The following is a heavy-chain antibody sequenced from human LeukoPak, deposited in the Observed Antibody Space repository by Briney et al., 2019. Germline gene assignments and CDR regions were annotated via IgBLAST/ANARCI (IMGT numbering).Heavy chain of an antibody. CDR1: GCTFSTYE. D-gene: IGHD1-26*01. CDR3: ARGEQLNYFAY. J-gene: IGHJ4*02. CDR2: ISRSGTIE. Sequence: PGGSLRLSCAASGCTFSTYEMSWVRQAPGKGLEWISYISRSGTIEKYADSVKGRFTISRDDAKNSLYLQMFSLRVEDTAVYYCARGEQLNYFAYWGQGALVTVSS. V-gene: IGHV3-48*03.